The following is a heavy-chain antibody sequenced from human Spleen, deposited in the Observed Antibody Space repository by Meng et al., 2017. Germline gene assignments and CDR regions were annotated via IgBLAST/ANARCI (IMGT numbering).Heavy chain of an antibody. J-gene: IGHJ5*02. CDR3: ASGYGGDYH. Sequence: GESLKISCAASGFIFSSYEMNWVRQAPGKGLEWVSYISSSGSTIYYADSVKGRFTISRDNAKNSLYLQMNSLRAEDTAVYYCASGYGGDYHWGQGTLVTVSS. D-gene: IGHD2-21*02. CDR2: ISSSGSTI. CDR1: GFIFSSYE. V-gene: IGHV3-48*03.